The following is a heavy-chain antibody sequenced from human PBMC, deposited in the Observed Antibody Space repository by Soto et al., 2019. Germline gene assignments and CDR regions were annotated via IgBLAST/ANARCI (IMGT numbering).Heavy chain of an antibody. J-gene: IGHJ4*02. CDR3: ARDPKAGYCSSTICYSFDY. V-gene: IGHV3-30-3*01. D-gene: IGHD2-2*01. CDR2: ISYDVGNF. CDR1: GFTFSTYA. Sequence: PGGSLRLSCAAPGFTFSTYAMHWVRQAPGNGQDWVAVISYDVGNFYYADSVRGRFTISRDNSKNTLYVQMNSLRTEDTAVYYYARDPKAGYCSSTICYSFDYWGEGTLVTVAS.